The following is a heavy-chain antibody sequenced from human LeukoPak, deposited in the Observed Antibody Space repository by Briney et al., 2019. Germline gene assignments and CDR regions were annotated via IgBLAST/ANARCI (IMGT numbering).Heavy chain of an antibody. V-gene: IGHV3-21*04. CDR2: IGSSSSYI. J-gene: IGHJ4*02. CDR1: GFTFNTYN. Sequence: GGSLRLSCAGSGFTFNTYNMNWVRQAPGKGLEWVSSIGSSSSYIYYADSVKGRFTISRDNSKNTLYLQMNSLRAEDTAVYYCAKPARTDYADYWGQGTLVTVSS. CDR3: AKPARTDYADY. D-gene: IGHD1-14*01.